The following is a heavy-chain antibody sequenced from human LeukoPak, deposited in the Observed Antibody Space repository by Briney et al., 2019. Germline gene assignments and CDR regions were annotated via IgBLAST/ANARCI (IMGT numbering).Heavy chain of an antibody. V-gene: IGHV4-30-4*01. CDR2: IHYSGST. D-gene: IGHD5-12*01. CDR3: ARGYSGYDRGSFFY. CDR1: GGSISSGNSY. Sequence: PSQTLSLTCSVSGGSISSGNSYWTWIRQPPGKGLEWIGYIHYSGSTYYNPSLKSRVTISVDTSKNQFSLKLTSVTAADTAVYYCARGYSGYDRGSFFYWGQGTLVTVSS. J-gene: IGHJ4*02.